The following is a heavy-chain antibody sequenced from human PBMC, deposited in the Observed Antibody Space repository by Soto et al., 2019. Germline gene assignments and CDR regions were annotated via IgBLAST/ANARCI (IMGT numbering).Heavy chain of an antibody. CDR1: GGSISSGGYY. Sequence: QVQLQESGPGLVKPSQTLSLTCTVSGGSISSGGYYWSWIRQHPGTGLEWIGYIYYSGSTYYNPSLKSRVTISVDTSKNQFSLKLSSVTAADTAVYYCANNGGAETNAAFDIWGQGTMVTVSS. J-gene: IGHJ3*02. CDR2: IYYSGST. D-gene: IGHD3-16*01. CDR3: ANNGGAETNAAFDI. V-gene: IGHV4-31*03.